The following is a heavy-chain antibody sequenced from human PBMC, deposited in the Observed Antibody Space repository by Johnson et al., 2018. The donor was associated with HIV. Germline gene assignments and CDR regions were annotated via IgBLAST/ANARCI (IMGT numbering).Heavy chain of an antibody. Sequence: VQLVESGGGVVQPGRSLRLSCAASGFTFSSYGMHWVRQAPGKGLEWVSVISYDGSNKYYADSVKGRFTISRDNSKNTLYLQMNSLRAEDTAVYYCAKEKNGYHWTVDIWGQGTMVTVSS. CDR2: ISYDGSNK. CDR1: GFTFSSYG. J-gene: IGHJ3*02. V-gene: IGHV3-30*18. D-gene: IGHD5-24*01. CDR3: AKEKNGYHWTVDI.